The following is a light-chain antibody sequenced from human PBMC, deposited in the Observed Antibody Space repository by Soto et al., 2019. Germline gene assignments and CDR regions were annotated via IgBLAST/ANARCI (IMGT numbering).Light chain of an antibody. V-gene: IGKV3D-20*02. Sequence: EIVMTQPPATLSVSPGERPTLSCRASQSVSSSYLAWYQQKHGQAPRXXIYDASNRATGIPARFSGSGSGTDLTITISSLEPEDFEVYYCQQRSIWPWTFGQGTKVDIK. CDR2: DAS. CDR1: QSVSSSY. J-gene: IGKJ1*01. CDR3: QQRSIWPWT.